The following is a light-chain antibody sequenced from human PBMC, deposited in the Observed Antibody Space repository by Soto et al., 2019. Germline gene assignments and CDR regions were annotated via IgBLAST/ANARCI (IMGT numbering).Light chain of an antibody. CDR3: QSYDSSLSASGV. V-gene: IGLV1-40*01. Sequence: QSVLTQPPSVSGAPGQRVTISCTGSSSNIGAGYDVHWYQQLPGTAPKLLISGNNNRPSGVPDRFSGSKSGASASLAITGLHADDEADYYCQSYDSSLSASGVFGGGTKLTVL. CDR1: SSNIGAGYD. CDR2: GNN. J-gene: IGLJ2*01.